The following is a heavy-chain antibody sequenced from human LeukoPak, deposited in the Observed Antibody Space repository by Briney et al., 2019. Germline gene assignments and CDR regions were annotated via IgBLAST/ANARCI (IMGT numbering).Heavy chain of an antibody. D-gene: IGHD6-13*01. V-gene: IGHV3-30*18. CDR3: AKDSRGQQLVLDY. Sequence: PGGSLRLSCAASGFTFSSNGMHWVRQAPGKGLEWVAVISYDGSNKYYADSVKGRFTISRDNSKNTLYLQMNSLRAEDTAVYYCAKDSRGQQLVLDYWGQGTLVTVSS. J-gene: IGHJ4*02. CDR2: ISYDGSNK. CDR1: GFTFSSNG.